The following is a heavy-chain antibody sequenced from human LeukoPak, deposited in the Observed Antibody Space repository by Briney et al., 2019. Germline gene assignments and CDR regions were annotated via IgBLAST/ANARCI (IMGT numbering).Heavy chain of an antibody. V-gene: IGHV3-48*03. D-gene: IGHD2-2*02. J-gene: IGHJ4*02. Sequence: PGGSLRLSCAASGFTFSSYEMNWVRQAPGKGLEWVSYISSSGSTIYYADSLKGRFTISRDNAKNSLYLQMNSLRAEETAVYYCARDSCSSTSCYKGPDYWGQGTLVTVSS. CDR2: ISSSGSTI. CDR1: GFTFSSYE. CDR3: ARDSCSSTSCYKGPDY.